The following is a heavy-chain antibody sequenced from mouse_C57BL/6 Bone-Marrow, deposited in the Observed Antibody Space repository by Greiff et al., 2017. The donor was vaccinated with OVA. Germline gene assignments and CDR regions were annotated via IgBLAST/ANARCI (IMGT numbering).Heavy chain of an antibody. CDR1: GYTFTSYT. CDR2: INPSSGYT. Sequence: QVQLQQSGAELARPGASVKMSCKASGYTFTSYTMHWVKQRPGQGLEWIGYINPSSGYTKYNQKFKDKATLTADKSSSPAYMQLSSLTSEDSAVDYCARYDGYWDAMDYWGQGTSVTVSS. CDR3: ARYDGYWDAMDY. D-gene: IGHD2-3*01. J-gene: IGHJ4*01. V-gene: IGHV1-4*01.